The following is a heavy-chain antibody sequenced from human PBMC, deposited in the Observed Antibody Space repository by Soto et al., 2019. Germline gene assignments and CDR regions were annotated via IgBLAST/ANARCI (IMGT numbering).Heavy chain of an antibody. CDR1: GFTFSSYA. J-gene: IGHJ6*03. Sequence: GGSLRLSCAASGFTFSSYAMSWVRQAPGKGLEWVSAISGSGGSTYYADSVKGRFTISRDNSKNTLYLQMNSLRAEDTAVYYGAKNDFWSGYYEAAYYYMDVWGKGTTVTVSS. CDR3: AKNDFWSGYYEAAYYYMDV. V-gene: IGHV3-23*01. D-gene: IGHD3-3*01. CDR2: ISGSGGST.